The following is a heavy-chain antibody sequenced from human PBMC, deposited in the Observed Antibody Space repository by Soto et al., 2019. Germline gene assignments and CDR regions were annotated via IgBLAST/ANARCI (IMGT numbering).Heavy chain of an antibody. CDR3: AHSLYHYDNSGHYTYWYFYL. V-gene: IGHV2-5*02. Sequence: QITLKESGPTLVKPTQTLTLTCTFSGFSLETSGMGMSWIRQPPGTVEWLALIYWDDDKRYSPSLKNRLTITKDTSKNQVVLTLTNVDPVDTATYYCAHSLYHYDNSGHYTYWYFYLWGRGTLVTVSS. J-gene: IGHJ2*01. D-gene: IGHD3-22*01. CDR2: IYWDDDK. CDR1: GFSLETSGMG.